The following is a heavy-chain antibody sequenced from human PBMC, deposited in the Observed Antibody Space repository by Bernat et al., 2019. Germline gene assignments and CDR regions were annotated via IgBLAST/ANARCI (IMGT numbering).Heavy chain of an antibody. CDR3: ARHPRYDFRGGHYSGPFDY. D-gene: IGHD3-3*01. CDR2: INYSGST. Sequence: QLQLQESGPGLVKPSETLSLTCPVSGGSISSNTYYWDWIRQPPGKGLEGIGSINYSGSTSYHPSLKSRAAMSVDTSKNQFSLKLTSVTAADTAVYYWARHPRYDFRGGHYSGPFDYWGQGTLVTVSS. J-gene: IGHJ4*02. CDR1: GGSISSNTYY. V-gene: IGHV4-39*01.